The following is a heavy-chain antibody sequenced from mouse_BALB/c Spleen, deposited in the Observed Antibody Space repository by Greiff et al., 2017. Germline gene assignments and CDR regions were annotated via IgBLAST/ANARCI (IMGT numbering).Heavy chain of an antibody. V-gene: IGHV1S126*01. Sequence: QVQLKESGPQLVRPGASVKISCKASGYSFTSYWMHWVKQRPGQGLEWIGMIDPSDSETRLNQKFKDKATLTVDKSSSTAYMQLSSPTSEDSAVYYCARDGNYVIYFDYWGQGTTLTVSS. CDR3: ARDGNYVIYFDY. CDR2: IDPSDSET. D-gene: IGHD2-1*01. J-gene: IGHJ2*01. CDR1: GYSFTSYW.